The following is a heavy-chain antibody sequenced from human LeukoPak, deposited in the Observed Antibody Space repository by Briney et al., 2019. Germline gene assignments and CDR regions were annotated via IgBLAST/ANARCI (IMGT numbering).Heavy chain of an antibody. J-gene: IGHJ6*03. CDR2: IIPILGIA. CDR1: GGTFSSYA. V-gene: IGHV1-69*04. Sequence: SVKVSCKASGGTFSSYAISWVRQAPGQGLEWMGRIIPILGIANYAQKFQGRVTITADKSTSTTYMELSSLRSEDTAVYYCATSIVVVPAAHIYYYYYMDVWGKGTTVTVSS. CDR3: ATSIVVVPAAHIYYYYYMDV. D-gene: IGHD2-2*01.